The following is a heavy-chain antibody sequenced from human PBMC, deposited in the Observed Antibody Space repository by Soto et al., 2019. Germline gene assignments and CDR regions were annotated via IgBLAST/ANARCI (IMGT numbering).Heavy chain of an antibody. J-gene: IGHJ5*02. V-gene: IGHV3-30*18. CDR3: AKAIQDLWGWFDP. CDR2: ISYDGSNK. Sequence: QVQLVESGGGVVQPGRSLRLSCAASGFTFSRYGMHWVRQAPGRGLEWVAVISYDGSNKYYAASVKGRFTISRDNSKNTLYLQMNSLRAEDTAVYHCAKAIQDLWGWFDPWGQGTLVTVSS. D-gene: IGHD3-10*01. CDR1: GFTFSRYG.